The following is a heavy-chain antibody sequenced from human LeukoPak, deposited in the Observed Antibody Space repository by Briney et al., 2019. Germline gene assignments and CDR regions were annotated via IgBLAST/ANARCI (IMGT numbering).Heavy chain of an antibody. Sequence: PSGTLSLTCAVSGGSISSSNWWSWVRQPPGKGLEWIGSIYYTRSTYYSPSLKSRVTISVDTSKNQFSLKLTSVTAADTAVYYCARGVTMIVVVIHDWYFDLWGRGTLVTVSS. CDR2: IYYTRST. CDR3: ARGVTMIVVVIHDWYFDL. J-gene: IGHJ2*01. D-gene: IGHD3-22*01. CDR1: GGSISSSNW. V-gene: IGHV4-4*02.